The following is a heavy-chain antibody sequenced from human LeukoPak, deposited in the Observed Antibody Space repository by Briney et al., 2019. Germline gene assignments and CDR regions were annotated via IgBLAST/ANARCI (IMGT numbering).Heavy chain of an antibody. J-gene: IGHJ4*02. CDR3: ARGRWAYYYDSSGYKY. CDR2: MNPNSGNT. V-gene: IGHV1-8*01. CDR1: GYTFTSYD. D-gene: IGHD3-22*01. Sequence: ASVKVSCKASGYTFTSYDIKWVRQATGQGLEWMGWMNPNSGNTGYAQKFQGRVTMTRNTSISTAYMELSSLRSEDTAVYYCARGRWAYYYDSSGYKYWGQGTLVTVSS.